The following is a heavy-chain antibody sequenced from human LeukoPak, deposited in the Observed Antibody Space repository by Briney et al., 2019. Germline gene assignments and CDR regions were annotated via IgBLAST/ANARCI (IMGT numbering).Heavy chain of an antibody. D-gene: IGHD3/OR15-3a*01. Sequence: GGSLRLSCAASGFTFSSYSMNWVRQAPGKGLEWVAVISYDGSNKYYADSVKGRFTISRDNSKNTLYLQMNSLRAEDTAVYYCAREVGLTLDYWGQGTLVTVSS. V-gene: IGHV3-30*03. J-gene: IGHJ4*02. CDR2: ISYDGSNK. CDR3: AREVGLTLDY. CDR1: GFTFSSYS.